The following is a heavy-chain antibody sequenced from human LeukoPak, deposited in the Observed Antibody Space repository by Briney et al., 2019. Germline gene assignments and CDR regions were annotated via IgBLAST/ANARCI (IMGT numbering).Heavy chain of an antibody. CDR1: GGSISSSSYY. D-gene: IGHD6-19*01. J-gene: IGHJ6*03. V-gene: IGHV4-39*07. Sequence: SETLSLTCTVSGGSISSSSYYWGWIRQPPGKGLEWIGSIYYSGSTYYNPSLKSRVTISVDTSKNQFSLKLSSVTAADTAVYYCARDLPRSYYYYYMDVWGKGTTVTISS. CDR3: ARDLPRSYYYYYMDV. CDR2: IYYSGST.